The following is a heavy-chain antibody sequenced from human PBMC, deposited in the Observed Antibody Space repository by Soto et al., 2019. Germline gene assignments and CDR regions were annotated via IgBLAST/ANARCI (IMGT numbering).Heavy chain of an antibody. Sequence: SVRVSCKASGFDFGSFGIQFLRQTRGRGLEWIGWIVVVSGSTNYARQFQGRVAISRDMSSSTAYLDLYDLKSDDTAVYFCSADHPHMAMGWPVWGQGTTVTVSS. CDR2: IVVVSGST. CDR3: SADHPHMAMGWPV. V-gene: IGHV1-58*02. D-gene: IGHD1-26*01. CDR1: GFDFGSFG. J-gene: IGHJ6*02.